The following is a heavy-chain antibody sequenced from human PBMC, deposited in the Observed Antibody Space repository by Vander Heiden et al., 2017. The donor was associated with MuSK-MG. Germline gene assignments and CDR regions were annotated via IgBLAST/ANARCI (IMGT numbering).Heavy chain of an antibody. J-gene: IGHJ4*02. CDR1: RFDFSTYV. V-gene: IGHV3-30*02. D-gene: IGHD3-10*01. CDR3: AAPGNKLMGPFDF. Sequence: QVQLVESGGGVVQPGGSLRLSCELSRFDFSTYVMHWVRQAPGKGLEWVAFIQSDGSERSYADSVKGRFTISRDNSKKTLHLQMDRLRPQDTAVYFCAAPGNKLMGPFDFWGQGTLVAVSA. CDR2: IQSDGSER.